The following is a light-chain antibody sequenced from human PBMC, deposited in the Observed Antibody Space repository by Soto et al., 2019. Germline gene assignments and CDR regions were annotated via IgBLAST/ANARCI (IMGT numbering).Light chain of an antibody. CDR1: SSDVGGYNY. J-gene: IGLJ2*01. V-gene: IGLV2-14*01. CDR3: SSYKTRSSVI. Sequence: QSALTQPASVSGSPGQSITISCTGTSSDVGGYNYVSWYQQHPGKAPKLMIYEVTNRPSGVSNRFSGSKSGNTASLTISGLQDNDEADYYCSSYKTRSSVIFGGGTKLTVL. CDR2: EVT.